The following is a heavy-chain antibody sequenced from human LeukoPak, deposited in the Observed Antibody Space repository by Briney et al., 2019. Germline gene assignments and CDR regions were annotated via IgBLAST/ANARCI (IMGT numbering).Heavy chain of an antibody. Sequence: PSETLSLTCTVSGGSINSYYWSWIRQPPGKGLEWIGYIYYSGSTNYNPSLKSRVTISVDTSKNQFSLKLSSVTAADTAVYYCARDKAPEGFDPWGQGTLVTVSS. D-gene: IGHD1-14*01. J-gene: IGHJ5*02. CDR1: GGSINSYY. V-gene: IGHV4-59*01. CDR3: ARDKAPEGFDP. CDR2: IYYSGST.